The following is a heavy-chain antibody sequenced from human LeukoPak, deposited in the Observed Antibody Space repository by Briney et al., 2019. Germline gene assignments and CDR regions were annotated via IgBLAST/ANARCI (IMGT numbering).Heavy chain of an antibody. Sequence: PGGSLRLSCAASGFTFSDYYMSWIRQPPGKGLEWVSYISSSGSTIYYADSVKGRFTISRDNAKNSLYLQMNSLRAEDTAVYYCARDPARTSAFDYWGQGTLVTVSS. CDR2: ISSSGSTI. CDR1: GFTFSDYY. CDR3: ARDPARTSAFDY. V-gene: IGHV3-11*04. J-gene: IGHJ4*02. D-gene: IGHD6-6*01.